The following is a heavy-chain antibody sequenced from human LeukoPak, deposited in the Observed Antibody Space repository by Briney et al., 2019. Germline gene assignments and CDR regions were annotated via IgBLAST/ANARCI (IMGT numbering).Heavy chain of an antibody. J-gene: IGHJ4*02. CDR2: ISSSSSYI. V-gene: IGHV3-21*01. CDR1: GFTFSSYS. D-gene: IGHD5-18*01. Sequence: PGGSLRLSCAASGFTFSSYSMNWVRQAPGKGLEWVSSISSSSSYIYYADSVKGRFTISRDNAKNSLYLQMNSLRAEDTAVYYCAKDGNQVDTAMVFDYWGQGTLVTVSS. CDR3: AKDGNQVDTAMVFDY.